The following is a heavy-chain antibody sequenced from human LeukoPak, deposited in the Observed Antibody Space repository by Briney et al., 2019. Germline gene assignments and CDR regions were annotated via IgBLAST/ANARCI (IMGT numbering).Heavy chain of an antibody. V-gene: IGHV3-30*02. Sequence: GGSLRLSCAASGFTFSSYGMHWVRQAPGKGLEWVAFIRYDGNNKYYADSVKGRFTISRDNSKNTLYLQMNSLRAEDTAVYYCVKGRAVAGTVPYYFDYWGQGTLVTVSS. CDR3: VKGRAVAGTVPYYFDY. CDR2: IRYDGNNK. D-gene: IGHD6-19*01. CDR1: GFTFSSYG. J-gene: IGHJ4*02.